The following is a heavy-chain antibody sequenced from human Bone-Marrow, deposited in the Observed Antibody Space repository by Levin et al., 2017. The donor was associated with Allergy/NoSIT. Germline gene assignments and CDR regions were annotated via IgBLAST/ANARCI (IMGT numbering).Heavy chain of an antibody. Sequence: PSETLSLTCAASGFKFNMFAMHWVRQTPGKGLESVAVISYNGSHQFYTDSMKGRFTISRDNSKNTLYLQMSSLRPDDSGVYFCARAGPPQSDYYYAMDVWGQGTTVTVSS. J-gene: IGHJ6*02. CDR3: ARAGPPQSDYYYAMDV. CDR2: ISYNGSHQ. D-gene: IGHD7-27*01. V-gene: IGHV3-30*04. CDR1: GFKFNMFA.